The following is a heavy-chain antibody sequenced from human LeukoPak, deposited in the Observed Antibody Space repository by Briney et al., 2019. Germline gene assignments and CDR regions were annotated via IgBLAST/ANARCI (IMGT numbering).Heavy chain of an antibody. V-gene: IGHV1-69*13. CDR3: AREASIAVAPGNWFDP. J-gene: IGHJ5*02. D-gene: IGHD6-19*01. CDR2: IIPIFGTA. CDR1: GGTFSSYA. Sequence: SVKVSCKASGGTFSSYAISWVRQAPGHGLEWMGGIIPIFGTANYAQKFQGRVTITADESTSTAYMELSSLRSEDTAVYYCAREASIAVAPGNWFDPWGQGTLVTVSS.